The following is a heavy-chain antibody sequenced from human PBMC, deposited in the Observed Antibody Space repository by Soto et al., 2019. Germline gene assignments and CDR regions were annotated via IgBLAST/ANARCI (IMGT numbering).Heavy chain of an antibody. J-gene: IGHJ6*02. CDR1: GFTFSSYG. D-gene: IGHD2-15*01. Sequence: QVQLVESGGGVVQPGRSLRLSCAASGFTFSSYGMHWVRQAPGKGLEWVAVIWYDGSNKYYADSVKGRFTISRDNSKNTLDLQMNSLRAEDTAVYYCAREGYCSGGSCYSGYGMDVWGQGTTVTVSS. CDR2: IWYDGSNK. CDR3: AREGYCSGGSCYSGYGMDV. V-gene: IGHV3-33*01.